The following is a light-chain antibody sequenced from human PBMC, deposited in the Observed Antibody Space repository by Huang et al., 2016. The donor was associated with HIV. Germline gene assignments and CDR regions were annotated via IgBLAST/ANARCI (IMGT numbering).Light chain of an antibody. V-gene: IGKV3-15*01. CDR1: QSVSSN. J-gene: IGKJ5*01. CDR3: QQYNNWPPLIT. Sequence: EIVMKQSPATLSVSPGERATLSCRASQSVSSNLAWYQQKPGQAPRLLIYGASTRATGIPARFSGSGSGTEFTLTISSLQSEDFAVYYCQQYNNWPPLITFGQGTRLEIK. CDR2: GAS.